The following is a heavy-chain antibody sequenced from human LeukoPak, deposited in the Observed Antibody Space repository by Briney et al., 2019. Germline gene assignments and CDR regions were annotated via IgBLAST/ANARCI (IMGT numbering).Heavy chain of an antibody. CDR3: ARGGRKFLPAN. D-gene: IGHD6-25*01. V-gene: IGHV4-31*03. CDR2: IYYTGST. CDR1: GGSISSGGYY. Sequence: PSETLSLTCTVSGGSISSGGYYWNWIRQHPGKGLEWIGYIYYTGSTYYNPSLKSRVTISVDTSKNQFSLKLSSVTAADTAVYYCARGGRKFLPANWGQGTLATVSS. J-gene: IGHJ4*02.